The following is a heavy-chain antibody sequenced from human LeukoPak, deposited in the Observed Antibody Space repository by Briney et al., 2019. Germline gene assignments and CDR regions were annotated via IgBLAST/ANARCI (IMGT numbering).Heavy chain of an antibody. CDR1: GYSISSGYY. V-gene: IGHV4-38-2*02. CDR3: ARDSSSSFSFDY. D-gene: IGHD6-13*01. CDR2: IYHSGST. J-gene: IGHJ4*02. Sequence: SETLSLTCTVSGYSISSGYYWGWIRQPPGKGLEWIGSIYHSGSTYYNPSLKSRVTISVDTSKNQFSLKLSSVTAADTAVYYCARDSSSSFSFDYRGQGTLVTVSS.